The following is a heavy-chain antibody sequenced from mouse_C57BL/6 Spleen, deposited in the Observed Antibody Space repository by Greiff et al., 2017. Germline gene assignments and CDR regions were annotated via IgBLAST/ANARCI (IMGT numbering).Heavy chain of an antibody. CDR1: GFTFSSYA. CDR2: ISDGGSYT. V-gene: IGHV5-4*03. Sequence: EVNLVESGGGLVKPGGSLKLSCAASGFTFSSYAMSWVRQTPEKRLEWVATISDGGSYTYYPDNVKGRFTISRDNAKNNLYLQMSHLKSEDTAMYYCARGGFDGYSHYYAMDYWGQGTSVTVSS. CDR3: ARGGFDGYSHYYAMDY. D-gene: IGHD2-3*01. J-gene: IGHJ4*01.